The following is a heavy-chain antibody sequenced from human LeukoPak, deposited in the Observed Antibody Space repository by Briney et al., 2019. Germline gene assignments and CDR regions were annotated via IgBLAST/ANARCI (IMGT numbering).Heavy chain of an antibody. V-gene: IGHV5-51*01. CDR2: IYPGDSDT. Sequence: GESLKISCKGSGYSFTSYWIGWVRQMPGKGLEWMGIIYPGDSDTRYSPSFQGQVTISADKSISTAYLQWSSLKASDTAMYYCARLYYYCSGRYHNWVGPWGQGTLVTVSS. CDR1: GYSFTSYW. D-gene: IGHD3-10*01. CDR3: ARLYYYCSGRYHNWVGP. J-gene: IGHJ5*01.